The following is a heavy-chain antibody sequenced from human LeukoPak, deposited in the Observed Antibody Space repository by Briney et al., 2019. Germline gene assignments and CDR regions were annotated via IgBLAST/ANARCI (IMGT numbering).Heavy chain of an antibody. Sequence: ASVKVSCKASGYTFTDYYMHWVRQAPGQGLEWMGWINPNSGGTRYVQNFQGRVTMTRDTSISTVYMELTRLTSDDTAVYYCTRARRGVYWGQGTLVTVSS. D-gene: IGHD3-10*01. CDR3: TRARRGVY. CDR1: GYTFTDYY. CDR2: INPNSGGT. V-gene: IGHV1-2*02. J-gene: IGHJ4*02.